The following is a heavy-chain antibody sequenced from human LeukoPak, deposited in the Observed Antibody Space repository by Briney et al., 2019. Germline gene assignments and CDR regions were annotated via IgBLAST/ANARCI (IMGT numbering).Heavy chain of an antibody. CDR2: INHSGST. CDR3: ARATPPHYDFWSGYKRGAVEAFDY. V-gene: IGHV4-34*01. J-gene: IGHJ4*02. CDR1: GGSFSGYY. D-gene: IGHD3-3*01. Sequence: SETLSLTCAVYGGSFSGYYWSWIRQPPGKGLEWIGEINHSGSTNYNPSLKSRVTISVDTSKNQFSLKLSSVTAADTAVYYCARATPPHYDFWSGYKRGAVEAFDYWGQGTLVTVSS.